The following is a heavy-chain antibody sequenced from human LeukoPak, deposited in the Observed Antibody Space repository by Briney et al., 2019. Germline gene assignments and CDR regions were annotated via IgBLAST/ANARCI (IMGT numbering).Heavy chain of an antibody. CDR1: GFTFSSYA. V-gene: IGHV3-30-3*01. J-gene: IGHJ4*02. CDR3: AKDLYSNYGPADY. Sequence: GGSLRLSCAASGFTFSSYAMHWVRQAPGKGLEWVAVISYDGSNKYYADSVKGRFTISRDNSKNTLYLQMNSLRDEDTAVYYCAKDLYSNYGPADYWGQGNLVTVSS. D-gene: IGHD4-11*01. CDR2: ISYDGSNK.